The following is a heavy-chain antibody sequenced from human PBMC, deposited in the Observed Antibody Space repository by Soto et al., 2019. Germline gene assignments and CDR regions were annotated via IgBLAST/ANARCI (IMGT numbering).Heavy chain of an antibody. D-gene: IGHD1-1*01. CDR2: ISSSSRYV. CDR3: ARDRHETTALAPYNWFES. V-gene: IGHV3-21*01. Sequence: EVQLVESGGGLVKPGGSLRLSCAASGFTFSSYSMNWVRQAPGKGLEWVSSISSSSRYVYYADSVKGRFTISRDNAKNSLYLQMNSLAAEDTAVYYCARDRHETTALAPYNWFESWGQGTLVTVSS. J-gene: IGHJ5*01. CDR1: GFTFSSYS.